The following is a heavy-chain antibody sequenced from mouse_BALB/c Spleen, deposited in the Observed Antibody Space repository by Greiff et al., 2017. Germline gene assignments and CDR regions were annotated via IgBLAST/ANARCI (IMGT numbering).Heavy chain of an antibody. J-gene: IGHJ4*01. CDR3: ANYDYDDAMDY. Sequence: QVQLQQSGAELARPGASVKLSCKASGYTFTSYWMQWVKQRPGQGLEWIGAIYPGDGDTRYTQKFKGKATLTADKSSSTAYMQLSSLASEDSAVYYCANYDYDDAMDYWGQGTSVTVSS. V-gene: IGHV1-87*01. CDR1: GYTFTSYW. D-gene: IGHD2-4*01. CDR2: IYPGDGDT.